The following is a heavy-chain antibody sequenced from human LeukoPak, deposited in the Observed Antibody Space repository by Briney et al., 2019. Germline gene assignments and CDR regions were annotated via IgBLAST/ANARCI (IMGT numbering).Heavy chain of an antibody. J-gene: IGHJ5*02. CDR2: IYYSGST. V-gene: IGHV4-59*01. Sequence: SETLLLTCTVSGVSISSYDWSWIRQPPGKGLEWIGYIYYSGSTNYNPSLKSRVTLSVDTSKNQFSLKLSSVTAADTAVYYCARERVDCSGGSCSSRGFDPWGQGTLVTVSS. CDR1: GVSISSYD. CDR3: ARERVDCSGGSCSSRGFDP. D-gene: IGHD2-15*01.